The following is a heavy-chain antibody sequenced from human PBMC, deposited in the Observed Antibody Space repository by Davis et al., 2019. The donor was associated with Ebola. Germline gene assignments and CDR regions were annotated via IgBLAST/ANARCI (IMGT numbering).Heavy chain of an antibody. J-gene: IGHJ5*02. V-gene: IGHV4-30-2*01. CDR2: INHSGST. CDR3: ARGRQLVWFDP. Sequence: LRLSCAVSGGSISSGGYSWSWIRQPPGKGLEWIGEINHSGSTNYNPSLKSRVTISVDTSKNQFSLKLSSVTAADTAVYYCARGRQLVWFDPWGQGTLVTVSS. D-gene: IGHD6-6*01. CDR1: GGSISSGGYS.